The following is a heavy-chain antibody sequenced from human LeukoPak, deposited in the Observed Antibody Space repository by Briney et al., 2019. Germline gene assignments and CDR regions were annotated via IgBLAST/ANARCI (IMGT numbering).Heavy chain of an antibody. D-gene: IGHD6-13*01. CDR3: ARDAIAAAGTQLPYYYYYMDV. CDR1: GYTFTSYY. Sequence: GASVKVSCKASGYTFTSYYMHWVRRAPGQGLEWMGIINPSGGSTSYAQKFQGRVTMTRDMSTSTVYMELSSLRSEDTAVYYCARDAIAAAGTQLPYYYYYMDVWGKGTTVTISS. V-gene: IGHV1-46*01. J-gene: IGHJ6*03. CDR2: INPSGGST.